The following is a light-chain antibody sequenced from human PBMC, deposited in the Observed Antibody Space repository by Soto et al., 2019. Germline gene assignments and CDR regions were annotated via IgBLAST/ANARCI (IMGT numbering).Light chain of an antibody. J-gene: IGKJ5*01. CDR3: QQFGSSVT. Sequence: EVVLTPSPDTLSLPPGERATLSCRASQSVSSYLAWYQQKPGQAPRLLIYRTSTRATGIPDRFSGSGSGTDFTLTISRLEPEDFAVYYCQQFGSSVTFGQGTRLEI. V-gene: IGKV3-20*01. CDR1: QSVSSY. CDR2: RTS.